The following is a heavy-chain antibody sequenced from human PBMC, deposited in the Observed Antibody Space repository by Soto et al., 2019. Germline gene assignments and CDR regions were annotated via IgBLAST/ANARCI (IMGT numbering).Heavy chain of an antibody. V-gene: IGHV1-18*01. CDR2: ISTYNGNT. CDR3: ARDLSGSYHLGGVWFDP. J-gene: IGHJ5*02. CDR1: GYTFTSYG. D-gene: IGHD1-26*01. Sequence: VASVKVSCKASGYTFTSYGISWVRQAPGQGLEWMGWISTYNGNTDYAQKLQGRVTMTTDTSTSTAYMELRSLRSDDTAVYYCARDLSGSYHLGGVWFDPWGQGTLVTVSS.